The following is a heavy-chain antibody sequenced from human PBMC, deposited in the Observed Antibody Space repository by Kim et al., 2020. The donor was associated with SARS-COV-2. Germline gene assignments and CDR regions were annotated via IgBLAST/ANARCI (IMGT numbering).Heavy chain of an antibody. V-gene: IGHV1-18*04. Sequence: ASVKVSCKASGYTFTSYGISWVRQAPGQGLEWMGWISAYNGNTNYAQKLQGRVTMTTDTSTSTAYMELRSLRSDDTAVYYCARDLMVTPTPPVVPEGYYYYGVDVWGQGTTVTVSS. D-gene: IGHD2-2*01. J-gene: IGHJ6*02. CDR2: ISAYNGNT. CDR3: ARDLMVTPTPPVVPEGYYYYGVDV. CDR1: GYTFTSYG.